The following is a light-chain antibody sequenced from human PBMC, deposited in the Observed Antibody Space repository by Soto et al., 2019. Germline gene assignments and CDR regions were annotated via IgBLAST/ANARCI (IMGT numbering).Light chain of an antibody. J-gene: IGKJ1*01. V-gene: IGKV3D-15*01. CDR3: QQYNNWPWT. CDR1: QSISRT. CDR2: DAS. Sequence: EIVMTQSPATLSLSPWERATLSCRASQSISRTLAWYQQKSVQPPRLLIYDASTRATGFPAGFSGSGSGTEFTLTISSLQSEDFAVYYCQQYNNWPWTFGQGTKVDIK.